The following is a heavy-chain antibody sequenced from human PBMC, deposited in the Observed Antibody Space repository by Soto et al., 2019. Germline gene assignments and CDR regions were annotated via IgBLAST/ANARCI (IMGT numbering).Heavy chain of an antibody. CDR2: ISGSGGSI. Sequence: GGSLRLSCAASGFTFSSYAMSWVRQAPGKGLEWVSAISGSGGSIYYADSVKGRFTISRDNSKNTLYLQMNSLRAEDTAVYYCAKARAAADRVGAFDIWGQGTMVTVSS. J-gene: IGHJ3*02. CDR3: AKARAAADRVGAFDI. V-gene: IGHV3-23*01. CDR1: GFTFSSYA. D-gene: IGHD6-13*01.